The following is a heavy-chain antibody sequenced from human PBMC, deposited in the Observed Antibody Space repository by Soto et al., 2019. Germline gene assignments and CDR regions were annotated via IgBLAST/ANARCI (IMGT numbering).Heavy chain of an antibody. J-gene: IGHJ4*02. CDR1: GFTFSNYA. V-gene: IGHV3-9*01. CDR3: ANSFGSGSYPLDS. CDR2: ITWNSGSL. Sequence: EVQLVESGGGLVQPGRSLRLSCAASGFTFSNYAMHWVRQAPGKGMEWVSLITWNSGSLSYADSVKGRFTISRDNAKNSLYLDMNSLRPEDTALYYGANSFGSGSYPLDSWGQGTLVTVSS. D-gene: IGHD3-10*01.